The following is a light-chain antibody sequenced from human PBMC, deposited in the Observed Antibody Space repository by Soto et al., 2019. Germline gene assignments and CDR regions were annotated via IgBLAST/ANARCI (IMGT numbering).Light chain of an antibody. Sequence: DIQMTQSPSTLYASTGDRVSITCRGRQSISKWLAWHQQKPGKAPKLLIYDASTLQSGVPPRFSGSGSGTEFTLTIRSLQPDDIATYYCQQYSSYSAWTFGEGTKVDIK. J-gene: IGKJ1*01. CDR1: QSISKW. V-gene: IGKV1-5*01. CDR2: DAS. CDR3: QQYSSYSAWT.